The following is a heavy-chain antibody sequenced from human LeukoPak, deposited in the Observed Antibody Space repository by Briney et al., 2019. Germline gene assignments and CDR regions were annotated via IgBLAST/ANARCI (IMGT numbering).Heavy chain of an antibody. Sequence: GGSLRLSCAASGFTFSSYAMHWVRQAPGKGLEWVAVISYDGSNKYYADSVKGRFTISRDNSKNTLYLQMNSLRAEDTAVYYCAKAPYCSGGSRCYDYWGQGTLVTVSS. CDR1: GFTFSSYA. V-gene: IGHV3-30-3*01. CDR2: ISYDGSNK. D-gene: IGHD2-15*01. CDR3: AKAPYCSGGSRCYDY. J-gene: IGHJ4*02.